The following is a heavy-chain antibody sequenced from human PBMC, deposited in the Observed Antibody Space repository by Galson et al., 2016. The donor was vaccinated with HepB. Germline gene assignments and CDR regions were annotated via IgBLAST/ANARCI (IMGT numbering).Heavy chain of an antibody. V-gene: IGHV3-21*01. CDR2: VSHSSTYV. CDR3: ARGRGMDV. J-gene: IGHJ6*04. Sequence: SLRLSCAASGFTFDNYTMNWLRQAPGKGLEWVSSVSHSSTYVYYADSVEGRFTISRDNAKNSLYLEMNSLRAEDTAVYYCARGRGMDVWGKGTTVTVSS. CDR1: GFTFDNYT.